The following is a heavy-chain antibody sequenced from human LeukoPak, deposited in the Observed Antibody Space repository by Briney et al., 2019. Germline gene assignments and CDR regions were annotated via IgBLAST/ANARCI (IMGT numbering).Heavy chain of an antibody. Sequence: GASVKVSCKASGYTFTSYDINWVRQAPGQGLEWMGWINTNTGNPTYAQGFTGRFVFSLDTSVSTAYLQISSLKAEDTAVYYCARVGAQSIAARVSKYYYYYMDVWGKGTTVTVSS. CDR1: GYTFTSYD. J-gene: IGHJ6*03. CDR3: ARVGAQSIAARVSKYYYYYMDV. D-gene: IGHD6-6*01. CDR2: INTNTGNP. V-gene: IGHV7-4-1*02.